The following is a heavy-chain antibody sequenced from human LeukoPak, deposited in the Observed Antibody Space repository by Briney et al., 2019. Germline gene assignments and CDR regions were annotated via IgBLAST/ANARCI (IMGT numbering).Heavy chain of an antibody. CDR3: ARDGLLGYFDY. Sequence: GGSLRLSCAASGFTFSSYDMHWVRQAPGKGLEWVAVISYDGSNKYYADSVKGRFTISRDNSKNTLYLQMNSLRAEDTAVYYCARDGLLGYFDYWGQGTLVTVSS. CDR2: ISYDGSNK. J-gene: IGHJ4*02. CDR1: GFTFSSYD. V-gene: IGHV3-30-3*01.